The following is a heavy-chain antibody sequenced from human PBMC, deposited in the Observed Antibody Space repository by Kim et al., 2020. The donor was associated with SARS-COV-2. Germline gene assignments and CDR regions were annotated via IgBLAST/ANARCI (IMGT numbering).Heavy chain of an antibody. D-gene: IGHD4-17*01. J-gene: IGHJ4*02. Sequence: YVDSVNGRFTNSKDNATNSLYLQVNSLRAEDTAVYYCARDEGYGDYGNYWGQGTLVTVSS. V-gene: IGHV3-7*01. CDR3: ARDEGYGDYGNY.